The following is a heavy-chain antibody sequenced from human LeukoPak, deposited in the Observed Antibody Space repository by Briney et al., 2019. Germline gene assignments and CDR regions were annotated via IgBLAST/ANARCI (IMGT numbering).Heavy chain of an antibody. CDR2: MNPNSGNT. J-gene: IGHJ4*02. Sequence: ASVKVSCKASGYTFTSYDINWVRQATGQGLEWMGWMNPNSGNTGYAQKFQGRVTMTEDTSTDTAYMELSSLRSEDTAVYYCATGPEGAIDYWGQGTLVTVSS. CDR3: ATGPEGAIDY. V-gene: IGHV1-8*02. CDR1: GYTFTSYD. D-gene: IGHD1-26*01.